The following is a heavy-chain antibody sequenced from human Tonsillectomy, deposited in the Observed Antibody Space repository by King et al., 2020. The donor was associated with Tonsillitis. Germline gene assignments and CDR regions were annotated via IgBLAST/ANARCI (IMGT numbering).Heavy chain of an antibody. V-gene: IGHV3-74*01. CDR1: GFTFSSYW. J-gene: IGHJ3*02. CDR2: INSDGSST. Sequence: VQLVESGGGLVQPGGSLRLSCAASGFTFSSYWMHWVRQAPGKGLVWVSRINSDGSSTSYADSVKGRFTISRDNAKNTLYLQMNSLRAEDTAVYYCARDMRELRTVYAFDIWGQGTMVTDSS. D-gene: IGHD1-26*01. CDR3: ARDMRELRTVYAFDI.